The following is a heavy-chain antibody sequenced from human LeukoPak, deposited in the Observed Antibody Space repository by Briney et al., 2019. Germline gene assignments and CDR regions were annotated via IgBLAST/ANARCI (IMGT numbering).Heavy chain of an antibody. CDR2: IYSSGST. D-gene: IGHD2-15*01. Sequence: SETLSLTCTVTGGSISSYYWSWIRQPAGKGLEWIGRIYSSGSTTYNPSLRSRVTMSVDTSKNQFSLKMTSVTAADTVVYYCVRGLLLWHFDLWGRGTLVTVSS. J-gene: IGHJ2*01. V-gene: IGHV4-4*07. CDR1: GGSISSYY. CDR3: VRGLLLWHFDL.